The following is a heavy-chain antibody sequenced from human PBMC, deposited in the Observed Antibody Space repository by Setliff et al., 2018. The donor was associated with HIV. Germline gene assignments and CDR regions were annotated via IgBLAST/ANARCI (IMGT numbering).Heavy chain of an antibody. D-gene: IGHD6-13*01. J-gene: IGHJ5*02. CDR2: IYYSGST. Sequence: TSETLSLTCTVSGGSISSGDYYWSWIRQPPGKGLDWIGYIYYSGSTYYNPSLKSRVIISIDKSKNKFSLKVSSVTAADTAVYYCARILVAAAGTGFDPWGQ. CDR3: ARILVAAAGTGFDP. CDR1: GGSISSGDYY. V-gene: IGHV4-30-4*08.